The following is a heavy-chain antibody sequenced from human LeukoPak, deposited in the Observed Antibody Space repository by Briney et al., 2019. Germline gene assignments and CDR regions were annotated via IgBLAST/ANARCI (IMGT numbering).Heavy chain of an antibody. Sequence: PSETLSLTCAVSGGSISSSNWWSWVRQPPGKGLEWIGEIYHSGSTNYNPSLKSRVTISVDKSKNQFSLKLSSVTAADTAVYYCARDMGTDYYDSSGYYADWGQGTLVTVSS. CDR2: IYHSGST. V-gene: IGHV4-4*02. J-gene: IGHJ4*02. D-gene: IGHD3-22*01. CDR3: ARDMGTDYYDSSGYYAD. CDR1: GGSISSSNW.